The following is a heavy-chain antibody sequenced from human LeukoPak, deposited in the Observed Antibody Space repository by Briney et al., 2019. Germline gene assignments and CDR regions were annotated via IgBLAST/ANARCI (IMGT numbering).Heavy chain of an antibody. V-gene: IGHV4-59*01. J-gene: IGHJ3*02. D-gene: IGHD1-26*01. Sequence: SETLSLTCTVSGGSISSYYWNWIRQPPGKGLEWIGYIYYSGSTNYNPSLKSRVTISVDTSKNQLSLKLSSVTAADTAVYYCARDRDPVSYDAFDIWGQGTMVTVSS. CDR1: GGSISSYY. CDR2: IYYSGST. CDR3: ARDRDPVSYDAFDI.